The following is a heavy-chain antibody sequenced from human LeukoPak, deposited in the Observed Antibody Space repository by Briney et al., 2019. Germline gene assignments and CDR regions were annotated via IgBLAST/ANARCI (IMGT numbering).Heavy chain of an antibody. CDR1: GYTFTGYY. D-gene: IGHD2-15*01. J-gene: IGHJ5*02. CDR2: INPNSGGT. Sequence: GASVKVSCKASGYTFTGYYMHWVRQAPGQGLEWMGWINPNSGGTNYAQKFQGRVTMTRDTSISTAYMELSRLRSDDTAVYYCAREGRSGGSCYSPWFDPWGQGTLVTVSS. CDR3: AREGRSGGSCYSPWFDP. V-gene: IGHV1-2*02.